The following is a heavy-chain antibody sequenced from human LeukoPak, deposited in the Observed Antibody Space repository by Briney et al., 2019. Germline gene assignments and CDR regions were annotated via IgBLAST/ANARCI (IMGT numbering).Heavy chain of an antibody. Sequence: SVKVSCKASGGTFSSYAISWVRQAPGQGLEWMGRIIPILGIANYAQKFQGRVTITADKSTSTAYMELSSLRSEDTAVYYCASPYTVNMTTALGGYYYYYGMDVWGQGTTVTVSS. V-gene: IGHV1-69*04. CDR1: GGTFSSYA. D-gene: IGHD4-11*01. CDR3: ASPYTVNMTTALGGYYYYYGMDV. J-gene: IGHJ6*02. CDR2: IIPILGIA.